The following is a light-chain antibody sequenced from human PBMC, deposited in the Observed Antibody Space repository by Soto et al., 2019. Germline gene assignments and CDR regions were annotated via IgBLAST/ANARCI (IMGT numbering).Light chain of an antibody. CDR2: EVS. V-gene: IGLV2-8*01. CDR1: SSDVGGYNY. J-gene: IGLJ2*01. CDR3: SSYAVSTLVV. Sequence: QSALTQPPSASGSPGQSVTICCTGTSSDVGGYNYVSWYQQHPGKAPKLMIYEVSKRPSGVPDRFSGSKSGNTASLTVSGLQAEDEADYYCSSYAVSTLVVFGVGTKLTVL.